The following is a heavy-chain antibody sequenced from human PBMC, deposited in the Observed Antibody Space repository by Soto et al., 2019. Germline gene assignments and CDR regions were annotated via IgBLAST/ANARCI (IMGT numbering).Heavy chain of an antibody. D-gene: IGHD3-22*01. CDR2: IWFDGSNK. Sequence: PGGSLRLSCSASGFTFSNYGMQWVRQAPGKGLEWVAAIWFDGSNKYYTDSVKGRFTISRDNSKSTLYLQMNSLRGEDTAVYYCAGDSSGYHSRLEYWGQGTLVAVSS. V-gene: IGHV3-33*01. CDR3: AGDSSGYHSRLEY. CDR1: GFTFSNYG. J-gene: IGHJ4*01.